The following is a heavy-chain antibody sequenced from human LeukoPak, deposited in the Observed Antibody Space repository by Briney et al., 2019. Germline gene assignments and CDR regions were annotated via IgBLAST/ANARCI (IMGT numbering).Heavy chain of an antibody. D-gene: IGHD4-17*01. CDR3: AGGIVYGDYSLEGLDI. V-gene: IGHV4-59*07. CDR2: VYYSGST. Sequence: SDTLSLTCGVSGGSISTYYWSWIRQPPRNGLEWIGNVYYSGSTNYNPSLKSRVTISVDTSKNQFSLKLSSVTAADTAVYYCAGGIVYGDYSLEGLDIWGQGTMVTVSS. J-gene: IGHJ3*02. CDR1: GGSISTYY.